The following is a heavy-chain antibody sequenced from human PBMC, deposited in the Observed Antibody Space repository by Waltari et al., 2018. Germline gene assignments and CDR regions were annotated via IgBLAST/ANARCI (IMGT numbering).Heavy chain of an antibody. J-gene: IGHJ6*02. D-gene: IGHD3-10*01. CDR3: ARRGENYYYNGLDV. CDR1: GYSFTGYY. Sequence: QVQLLQSGDEVKKPGASVKVSCKASGYSFTGYYLHWVRQAPGQGPEWMGRIKPNSGVTNDAPRFQGRVTMTTDLSTTTVYMELSGLRPDDTAVYYCARRGENYYYNGLDVWGQGATVTVSS. CDR2: IKPNSGVT. V-gene: IGHV1-2*06.